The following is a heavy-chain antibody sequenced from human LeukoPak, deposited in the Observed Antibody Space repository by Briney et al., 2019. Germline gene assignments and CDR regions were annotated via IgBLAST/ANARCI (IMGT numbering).Heavy chain of an antibody. J-gene: IGHJ3*02. CDR3: AREWGEGYCSTTSWSDAFDI. CDR2: INWNGGST. CDR1: GFTFDDYG. V-gene: IGHV3-20*04. D-gene: IGHD2-2*01. Sequence: PGGSLRLSCAASGFTFDDYGMGWVRQAPGKGLEWVSGINWNGGSTGYADSVKGRFTISRDNAKNSLYLQMNSLRAEDTALYYCAREWGEGYCSTTSWSDAFDIWGQGTMVTVSS.